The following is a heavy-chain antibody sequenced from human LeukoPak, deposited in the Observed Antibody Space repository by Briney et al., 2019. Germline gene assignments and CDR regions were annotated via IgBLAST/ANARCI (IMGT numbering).Heavy chain of an antibody. CDR1: GFTFSSYA. D-gene: IGHD6-19*01. CDR3: AKGVAVASPYYFDY. V-gene: IGHV3-23*01. J-gene: IGHJ4*02. Sequence: GGSLRLSCAASGFTFSSYAMSWVRQAPGKGLEWVSPISGSGSSTYYADSVKGRFTISRANSKNTLYLQMNSLRAEDTAVYYCAKGVAVASPYYFDYWGQGTLVTVSS. CDR2: ISGSGSST.